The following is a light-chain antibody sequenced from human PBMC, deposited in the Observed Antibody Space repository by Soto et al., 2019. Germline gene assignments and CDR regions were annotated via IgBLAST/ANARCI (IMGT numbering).Light chain of an antibody. V-gene: IGLV2-23*02. Sequence: QSVLTQPASVSGSPGQSITISCTGTSSDVGSYNLVSWYQQHPGKAPKRMIYEVSKRPSGVSNRFSGSKSGNTASLTISGLQAEVEADYYCCSYAGSSTVAFGGGTKLTVL. CDR2: EVS. CDR1: SSDVGSYNL. J-gene: IGLJ3*02. CDR3: CSYAGSSTVA.